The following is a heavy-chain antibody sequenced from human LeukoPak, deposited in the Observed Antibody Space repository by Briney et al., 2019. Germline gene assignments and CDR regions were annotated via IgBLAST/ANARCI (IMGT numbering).Heavy chain of an antibody. D-gene: IGHD6-19*01. CDR1: GFTFSNAW. V-gene: IGHV3-15*01. CDR2: IKSKTDGGTT. Sequence: GSLRLSCAASGFTFSNAWMSWVRQAPGKGLEWGGRIKSKTDGGTTDYAAPVKGRFTISRDDSINTLYLQMNSLKTEDTAVYYCTTGLFSSGWYEDYWGQGTLVTVSS. CDR3: TTGLFSSGWYEDY. J-gene: IGHJ4*02.